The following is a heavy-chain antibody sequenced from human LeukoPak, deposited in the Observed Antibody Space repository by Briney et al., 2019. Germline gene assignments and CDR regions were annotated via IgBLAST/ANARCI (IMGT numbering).Heavy chain of an antibody. J-gene: IGHJ5*02. CDR1: GFTFSSFW. V-gene: IGHV3-74*01. CDR2: IKSDGTYT. D-gene: IGHD5-18*01. CDR3: ATVNEDTAIP. Sequence: GGSLRLSCAASGFTFSSFWMHWVRRAPGKGLVWVSRIKSDGTYTSYADSVKGRFAISRDNAKNTLYLQMNSLRAEDTAVYYCATVNEDTAIPWGQGTLVTVSS.